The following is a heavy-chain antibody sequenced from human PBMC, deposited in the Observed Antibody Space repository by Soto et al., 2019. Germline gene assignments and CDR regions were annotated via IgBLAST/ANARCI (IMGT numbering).Heavy chain of an antibody. CDR3: AKDLIAVAGYDAFDI. D-gene: IGHD6-19*01. CDR2: ISWNSGSI. J-gene: IGHJ3*02. CDR1: GFTFDDYA. Sequence: PGGSLRLSCAASGFTFDDYAMHWVRQAPGKGLEWVSGISWNSGSIGYADSVKGRFTISRDNAKNSLYLQMNSLRAEDTALYYCAKDLIAVAGYDAFDIWGQGTMVTVSS. V-gene: IGHV3-9*01.